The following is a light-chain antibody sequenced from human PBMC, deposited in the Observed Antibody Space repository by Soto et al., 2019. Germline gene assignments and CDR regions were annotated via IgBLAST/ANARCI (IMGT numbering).Light chain of an antibody. CDR1: SSNIGSNY. V-gene: IGLV1-47*01. J-gene: IGLJ3*02. CDR3: ATWDDSLSGRV. CDR2: RNN. Sequence: QSVLTQPPSASETPGQRVTISCSGSSSNIGSNYVCWYQQLPGTAPKLLIYRNNQRPSGVPDRFSGSKSDTSASLAISGLRYEDEADYYCATWDDSLSGRVFGGGTQLTVL.